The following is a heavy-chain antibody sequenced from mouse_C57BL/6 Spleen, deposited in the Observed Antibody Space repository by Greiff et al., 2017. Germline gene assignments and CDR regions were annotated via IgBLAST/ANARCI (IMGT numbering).Heavy chain of an antibody. D-gene: IGHD1-1*01. CDR1: GFNIKDDY. CDR3: TTFYYYGSSYFDY. J-gene: IGHJ2*01. CDR2: LDPANGDT. V-gene: IGHV14-4*01. Sequence: EVKLQQSGAELVRPGASVKLSCTASGFNIKDDYMHWVKQRPEQGLEWIGWLDPANGDTEYASKFQGKATITADTSSNTAYLQLSSLTSEDTAVYYCTTFYYYGSSYFDYWGQGTTLTVSS.